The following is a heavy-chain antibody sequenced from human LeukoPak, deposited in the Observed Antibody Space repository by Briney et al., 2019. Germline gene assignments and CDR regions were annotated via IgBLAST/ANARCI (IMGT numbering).Heavy chain of an antibody. CDR1: GFTFSSYS. CDR3: ARQLNPDY. J-gene: IGHJ4*02. Sequence: PGGSLRLSCAVSGFTFSSYSMNWVRQAPGKGLEWVSYISSSSSTIYYADSVKGRFTISRDNAKNSLYLQMNRLRAEDTAVYYCARQLNPDYWGQGTLVTVSS. CDR2: ISSSSSTI. D-gene: IGHD5-18*01. V-gene: IGHV3-48*04.